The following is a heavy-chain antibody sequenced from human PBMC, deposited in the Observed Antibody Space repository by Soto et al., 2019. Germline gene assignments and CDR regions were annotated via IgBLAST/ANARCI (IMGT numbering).Heavy chain of an antibody. CDR2: ISVYHGNT. V-gene: IGHV1-18*01. J-gene: IGHJ4*02. CDR1: GYTFGKYG. D-gene: IGHD3-22*01. Sequence: QVQLVQSGTEVKKPGASVKASCKASGYTFGKYGISWVRQAPGQGLEWVGRISVYHGNTAHAHKFRCRVKMTTDKSTITAYLELRILTSDDTAIYDCAKDSSGASSGFDIWGQGTLVTVSS. CDR3: AKDSSGASSGFDI.